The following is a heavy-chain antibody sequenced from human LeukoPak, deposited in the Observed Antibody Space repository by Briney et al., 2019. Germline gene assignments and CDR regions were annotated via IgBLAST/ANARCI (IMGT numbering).Heavy chain of an antibody. Sequence: GASVKVSCKASGGTLSSYAISWVRQAPGQGLEWMGGIIPIFGTANYAQKFQGRVTITTDESTSTAYMELSSLRSEDTAVYYCARGDPTTIFGANWFDPWGQGTLVTVSS. CDR1: GGTLSSYA. J-gene: IGHJ5*02. D-gene: IGHD3-3*01. V-gene: IGHV1-69*05. CDR3: ARGDPTTIFGANWFDP. CDR2: IIPIFGTA.